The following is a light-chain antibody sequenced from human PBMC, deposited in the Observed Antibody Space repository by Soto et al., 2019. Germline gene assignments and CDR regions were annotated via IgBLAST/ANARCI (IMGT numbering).Light chain of an antibody. V-gene: IGKV3-11*01. CDR2: DAS. CDR1: QSVSSY. Sequence: EIVLTQSPATLSLSPGERATLSCRARQSVSSYLAWYQQKPGQAPRLLIYDASNRATGIPARFSGSESGTDFTLTISSLEPEDFAVYYGQQRSNWPLTFGGGTKVEIK. J-gene: IGKJ4*01. CDR3: QQRSNWPLT.